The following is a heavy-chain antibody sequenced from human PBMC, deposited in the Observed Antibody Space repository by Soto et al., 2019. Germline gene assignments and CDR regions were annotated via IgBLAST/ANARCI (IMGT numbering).Heavy chain of an antibody. V-gene: IGHV3-23*01. CDR2: VSIGGST. CDR3: ARRRGAGGHFDY. J-gene: IGHJ4*02. CDR1: GFTFSSYA. Sequence: GGSLRLSCAASGFTFSSYAMGWVRQGPGKGLEWVAVVSIGGSTHYADSVRGRFTISRDDSKNTLSLQMNSLTAEDTAVYFCARRRGAGGHFDYWGQGALVTVSS. D-gene: IGHD2-15*01.